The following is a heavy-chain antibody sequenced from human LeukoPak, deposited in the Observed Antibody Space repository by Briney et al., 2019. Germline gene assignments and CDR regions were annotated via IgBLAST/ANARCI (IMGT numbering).Heavy chain of an antibody. J-gene: IGHJ4*02. D-gene: IGHD4-17*01. V-gene: IGHV1-69*04. CDR2: IIPILGIA. CDR1: GGTFSSYA. CDR3: ARDEDYGDYATFDY. Sequence: ASVTVSCKASGGTFSSYAISWVRQAPGQGLEWMGRIIPILGIANYAQKFQGRVTITADKSTSTAYMELSSLRSEDTAVYYCARDEDYGDYATFDYWGQGTLVTVSS.